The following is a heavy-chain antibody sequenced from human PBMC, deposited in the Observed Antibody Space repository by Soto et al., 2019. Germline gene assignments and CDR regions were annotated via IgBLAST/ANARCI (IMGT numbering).Heavy chain of an antibody. D-gene: IGHD1-26*01. CDR2: IYYSGST. CDR1: GGSISSSSYY. V-gene: IGHV4-39*01. J-gene: IGHJ3*02. CDR3: ARRGGQVGMIFLNGNAFDI. Sequence: QLQLQESGPGLVKPSETLSLTCTVSGGSISSSSYYWGWIRQPPGKGLEWIGSIYYSGSTYYNPSLKSRVTISVDTSKNQFSLKLSSVTAADTAVYYCARRGGQVGMIFLNGNAFDIWGQGTMVTVSS.